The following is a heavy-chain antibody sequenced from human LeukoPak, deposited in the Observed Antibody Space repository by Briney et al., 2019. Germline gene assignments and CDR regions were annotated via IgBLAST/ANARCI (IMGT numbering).Heavy chain of an antibody. CDR2: IYDSGSI. CDR1: GGSISSHY. V-gene: IGHV4-59*11. CDR3: ARNLYYYDSSGYWSGFDY. D-gene: IGHD3-22*01. Sequence: PSETLSLTCTVSGGSISSHYWSWIRQPPGKGLEWIGYIYDSGSINYNPSLKSRVTISVDTSKNQFSLKLSSVTAADTAVYYCARNLYYYDSSGYWSGFDYWGQGTLVTVSS. J-gene: IGHJ4*02.